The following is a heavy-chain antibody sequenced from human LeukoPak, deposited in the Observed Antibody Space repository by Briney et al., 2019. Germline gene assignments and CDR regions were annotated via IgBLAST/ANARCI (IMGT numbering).Heavy chain of an antibody. Sequence: PGGSLRLSCAASGFTFSSYEMNWVRQAPGKGLEWVSYIGLSGSSTYYADSVKGRFTISRDNAKNSLYLQMNSLRAGDTAVYYCARYGDSSGSCSADAFDIWGQGTMVTVSS. J-gene: IGHJ3*02. D-gene: IGHD3-22*01. CDR3: ARYGDSSGSCSADAFDI. V-gene: IGHV3-48*03. CDR1: GFTFSSYE. CDR2: IGLSGSST.